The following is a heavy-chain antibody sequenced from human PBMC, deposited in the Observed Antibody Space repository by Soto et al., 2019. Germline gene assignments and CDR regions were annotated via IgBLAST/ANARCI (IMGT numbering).Heavy chain of an antibody. V-gene: IGHV4-59*08. CDR2: IHYSGST. CDR3: ARLAGYCSGGSCSDYYYYYRDV. D-gene: IGHD2-15*01. J-gene: IGHJ6*03. CDR1: GGSISRYY. Sequence: SETLSLTCSVSGGSISRYYWSWIRQPPGKGLEWIGYIHYSGSTNYSPSLKSRVTISLDTSKKQFSLKLSSVTAADTAVYYCARLAGYCSGGSCSDYYYYYRDVGGKGTTVSVSS.